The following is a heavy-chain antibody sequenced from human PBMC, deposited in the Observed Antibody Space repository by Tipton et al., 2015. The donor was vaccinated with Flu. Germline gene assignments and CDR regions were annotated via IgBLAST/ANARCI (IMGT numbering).Heavy chain of an antibody. V-gene: IGHV5-51*01. CDR2: IYPGDSDT. J-gene: IGHJ3*02. D-gene: IGHD2-21*02. CDR1: GYSFTSYW. CDR3: ARRGAIVVVTSDAFDI. Sequence: QLVQSGAEVKKPGESLKISCKGSGYSFTSYWIGWVRQMPGKGLEWMGIIYPGDSDTRYSPSFQGQVTISADKSISTAYLQWSSLKASDPAMYYCARRGAIVVVTSDAFDIWGQGTMVTVSS.